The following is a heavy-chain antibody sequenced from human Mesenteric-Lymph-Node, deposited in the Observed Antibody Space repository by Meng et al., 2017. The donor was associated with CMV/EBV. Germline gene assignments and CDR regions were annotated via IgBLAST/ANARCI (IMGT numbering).Heavy chain of an antibody. CDR3: ARDWGYCGSTNCRYFNY. Sequence: SVSTSSYYWSWIRQPPGKGLEWIGYVYYSGSPSYNPSLKNRVTISLDTSKNQFSLKLSSVTAADTAVYYCARDWGYCGSTNCRYFNYWGRGTLVTVSS. CDR1: SVSTSSYY. J-gene: IGHJ4*02. CDR2: VYYSGSP. D-gene: IGHD2-2*01. V-gene: IGHV4-61*01.